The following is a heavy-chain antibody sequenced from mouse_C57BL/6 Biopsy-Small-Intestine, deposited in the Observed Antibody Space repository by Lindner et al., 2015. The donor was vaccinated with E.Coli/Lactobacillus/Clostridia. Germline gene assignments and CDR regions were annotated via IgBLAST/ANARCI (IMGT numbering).Heavy chain of an antibody. J-gene: IGHJ4*01. CDR3: ARLYSSGWSTNWFDP. V-gene: IGHV1-81*01. Sequence: SVKVSCKASGYTFTSYGISWVRQAPGQGLEWMGWISAYNGNTNYAQKLQGRVTMTTDTSTSTAYMELRSLRSDDTAVYYCARLYSSGWSTNWFDPWGQGTLVTVSS. CDR2: ISAYNGNT. CDR1: GYTFTSYG. D-gene: IGHD4-1*01.